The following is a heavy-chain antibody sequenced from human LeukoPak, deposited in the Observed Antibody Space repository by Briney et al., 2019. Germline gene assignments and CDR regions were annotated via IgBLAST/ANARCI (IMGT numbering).Heavy chain of an antibody. Sequence: GGSLRLSCAASGFTFSSYEMNWVRQAPGKGLEWVSSISSSSSYIYYADSVKGRFTISRDNAKNSLYLQMNSLRAEDTAVYYCARDRGYCSSTSCQHPSRGTYYFDYWGQGTLVTVSS. CDR3: ARDRGYCSSTSCQHPSRGTYYFDY. J-gene: IGHJ4*02. V-gene: IGHV3-21*01. CDR1: GFTFSSYE. D-gene: IGHD2-2*01. CDR2: ISSSSSYI.